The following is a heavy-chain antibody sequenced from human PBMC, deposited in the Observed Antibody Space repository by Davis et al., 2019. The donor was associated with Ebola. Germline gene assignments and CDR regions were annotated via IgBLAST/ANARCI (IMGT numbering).Heavy chain of an antibody. V-gene: IGHV3-23*01. CDR3: AKAPTGNYYYYFYMDV. CDR2: ITGSGGIT. D-gene: IGHD1-1*01. J-gene: IGHJ6*03. CDR1: GFTFSTYG. Sequence: GESLKISCAASGFTFSTYGMSWVRQAPGKGLEWVSTITGSGGITYYADSVKGRFTISRDNSKNTLYLQLNSLRAEDTAVYYCAKAPTGNYYYYFYMDVWAKGTTVTVSS.